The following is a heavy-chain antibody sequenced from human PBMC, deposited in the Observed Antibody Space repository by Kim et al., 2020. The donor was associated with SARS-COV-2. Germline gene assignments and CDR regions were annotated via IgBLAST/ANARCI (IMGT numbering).Heavy chain of an antibody. CDR3: ARHRAYCSSTSCYGPEGMDV. D-gene: IGHD2-2*01. V-gene: IGHV4-39*01. CDR1: GGSISSSSYY. Sequence: SETLSLTCTVSGGSISSSSYYWGWIRQPPGKGLEWIGSSYYSGTTYYNPSLESRVTITVDTPKNQFSLTLSSVTAAETAVYYCARHRAYCSSTSCYGPEGMDVWGQGTTVTVSS. J-gene: IGHJ6*02. CDR2: SYYSGTT.